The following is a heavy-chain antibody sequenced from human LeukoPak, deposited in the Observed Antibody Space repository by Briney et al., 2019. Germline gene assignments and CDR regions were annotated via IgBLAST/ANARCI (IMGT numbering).Heavy chain of an antibody. CDR2: IFTSGSS. CDR1: GGSITSDY. D-gene: IGHD4/OR15-4a*01. CDR3: SRGGANDL. J-gene: IGHJ5*02. V-gene: IGHV4-4*07. Sequence: PSETLSLTCTVSGGSITSDYWSWLRQPAGKGLEWIGRIFTSGSSSYNPSLKSRVTMSLDTSKHQFSLKLSSVTAADTAVYFCSRGGANDLWGQGTLVTVSS.